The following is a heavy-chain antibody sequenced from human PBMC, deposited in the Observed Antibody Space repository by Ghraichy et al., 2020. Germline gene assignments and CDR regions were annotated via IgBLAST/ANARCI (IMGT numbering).Heavy chain of an antibody. CDR3: TTSLAYYDFWSGYYEGY. Sequence: GESLNISCAASGFTFSNAWMSWVRQAPGKGLEWVGRIKSKTDGGTTDYAAPVKGRFTISRDDSKNTLYLQMNSLKTEDTAVYYCTTSLAYYDFWSGYYEGYWGQGTLVTVSS. CDR2: IKSKTDGGTT. V-gene: IGHV3-15*01. D-gene: IGHD3-3*01. J-gene: IGHJ4*02. CDR1: GFTFSNAW.